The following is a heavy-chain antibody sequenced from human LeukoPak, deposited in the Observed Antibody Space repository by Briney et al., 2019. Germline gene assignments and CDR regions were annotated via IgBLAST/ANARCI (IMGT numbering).Heavy chain of an antibody. CDR3: AKALHYYGSGSYYNGCDY. V-gene: IGHV3-23*01. Sequence: GGSLRLSCAASGFTFSSYAMSWVRQAPGKGLEWVSAISGSGGSTYYADSVKGRFTISRDNSKNTLYLQMNSLRAEDTAVYYRAKALHYYGSGSYYNGCDYWGQGTLVTVSS. CDR2: ISGSGGST. CDR1: GFTFSSYA. D-gene: IGHD3-10*01. J-gene: IGHJ4*02.